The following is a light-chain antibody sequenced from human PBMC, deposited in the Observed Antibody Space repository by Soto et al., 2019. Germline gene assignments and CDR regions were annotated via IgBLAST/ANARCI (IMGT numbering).Light chain of an antibody. Sequence: EIVMTQSPATLSVSPGGRATLSCRASQSVSSNLAWYQQKPGQAPRLLIYGASNRATGIPDRFSGSGSGTEFTLTISRLQSEDFAVYYCQQYQNWPPITFGQGTRLEI. CDR3: QQYQNWPPIT. J-gene: IGKJ5*01. V-gene: IGKV3-15*01. CDR2: GAS. CDR1: QSVSSN.